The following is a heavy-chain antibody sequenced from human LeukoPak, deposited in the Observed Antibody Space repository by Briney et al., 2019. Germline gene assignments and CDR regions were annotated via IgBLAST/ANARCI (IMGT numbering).Heavy chain of an antibody. CDR3: ARASPRGSYYFYGMDV. J-gene: IGHJ6*02. CDR2: ISTYNGNT. CDR1: GYTFTSYG. Sequence: GASVKVSCEASGYTFTSYGISWVRQAPGQGLEWMGWISTYNGNTNYAQKLQGRVTMTTDTSTSTAYMELRSLRSDDTAVYYCARASPRGSYYFYGMDVWGQGTTVTVSS. V-gene: IGHV1-18*01. D-gene: IGHD3-16*01.